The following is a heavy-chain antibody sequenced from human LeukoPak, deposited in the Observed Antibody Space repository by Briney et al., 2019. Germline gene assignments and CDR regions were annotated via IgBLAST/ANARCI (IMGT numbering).Heavy chain of an antibody. J-gene: IGHJ6*02. V-gene: IGHV3-23*01. CDR1: EFTFSSYA. Sequence: PGGSLRLSCAASEFTFSSYAMRWVRQAPGRGLEWVSTITDSGTITYYADSVKGRFTISRDNSKSTLYLQMNSLRAEDTALYFCARVISTTYKYMDVWGQGTPVTVSS. CDR3: ARVISTTYKYMDV. CDR2: ITDSGTIT. D-gene: IGHD2-21*01.